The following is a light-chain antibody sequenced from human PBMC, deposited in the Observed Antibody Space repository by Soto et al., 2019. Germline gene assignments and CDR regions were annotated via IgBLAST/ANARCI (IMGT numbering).Light chain of an antibody. J-gene: IGLJ1*01. V-gene: IGLV2-14*03. CDR3: CSYTTTTAYV. Sequence: QSALTQPASVSGSPGQSITISCTGTSSDIGSYNYISWYQPYPDKGPKLMIYGVTNRPSGVSNRFSGSKSGYTASLTISGLQAEDEADYYCCSYTTTTAYVFGTGTKLTVL. CDR2: GVT. CDR1: SSDIGSYNY.